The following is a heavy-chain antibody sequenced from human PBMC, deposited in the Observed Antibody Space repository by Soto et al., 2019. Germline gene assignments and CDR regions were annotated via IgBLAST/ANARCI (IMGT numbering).Heavy chain of an antibody. V-gene: IGHV1-69*06. CDR3: ASLDYGDYRQNAFDI. J-gene: IGHJ3*02. CDR2: VIPMFGTA. D-gene: IGHD4-17*01. CDR1: GGTFSSYA. Sequence: QVQLVQSGAEVKKPGSSVKVSCKASGGTFSSYAISWVRQAPGQGPEWMGGVIPMFGTANYAQKFQGRVTITADKSKSTDYMELSSLRSEDTAVYYCASLDYGDYRQNAFDIWGQGTMVTVSS.